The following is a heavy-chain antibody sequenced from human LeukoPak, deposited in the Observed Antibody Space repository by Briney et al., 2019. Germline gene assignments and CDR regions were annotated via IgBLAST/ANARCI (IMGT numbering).Heavy chain of an antibody. CDR3: ARPRTGNSGCPEYFEQ. CDR1: GGSFTSGAYY. J-gene: IGHJ1*01. V-gene: IGHV4-31*03. CDR2: IYYSGTT. Sequence: SETLSLTCTVSGGSFTSGAYYWGWVRQHPGKGLEWIGYIYYSGTTYYNPSLKSRVSISVDTSKSQLSLKLSSVTAADTAVYYCARPRTGNSGCPEYFEQWGQGTLLTVSS. D-gene: IGHD5-12*01.